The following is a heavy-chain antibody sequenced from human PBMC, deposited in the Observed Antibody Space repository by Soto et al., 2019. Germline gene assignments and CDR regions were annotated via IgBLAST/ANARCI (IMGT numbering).Heavy chain of an antibody. Sequence: QVQLQESGPGLVRPSQTLSLTCTVSNGSIDNTVFFWNWIRQHPGRGLEWIGYIAYSVKTFYNPSLQSRVSMSLDTSTNQFSLKLSSWTAADTAVYFCARHLSGHYPNANWFDPWGQGTLVTVSS. J-gene: IGHJ5*02. CDR3: ARHLSGHYPNANWFDP. CDR1: NGSIDNTVFF. V-gene: IGHV4-31*03. D-gene: IGHD4-17*01. CDR2: IAYSVKT.